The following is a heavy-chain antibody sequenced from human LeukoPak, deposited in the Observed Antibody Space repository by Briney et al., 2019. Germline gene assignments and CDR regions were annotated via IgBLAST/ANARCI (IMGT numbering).Heavy chain of an antibody. Sequence: SVNVSCKASGGTFSSYAISWVRQAPGQGLEWMGGIIPIFGTANYAQKFQGRVTITADESTSTAYMELSSLRSEDTAVYYCAIAYSGSYYSRGYFDYWGQGTLVTVSS. CDR1: GGTFSSYA. D-gene: IGHD1-26*01. CDR3: AIAYSGSYYSRGYFDY. J-gene: IGHJ4*02. CDR2: IIPIFGTA. V-gene: IGHV1-69*01.